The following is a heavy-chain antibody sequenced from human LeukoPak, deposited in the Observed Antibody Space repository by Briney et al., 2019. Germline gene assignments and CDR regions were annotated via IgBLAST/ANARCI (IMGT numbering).Heavy chain of an antibody. CDR1: GFTFDDYA. J-gene: IGHJ6*03. CDR3: ARQPYFYYYLDV. V-gene: IGHV3-23*01. Sequence: GGSLRLSCAASGFTFDDYAMHWVRQAPGKGLEWVSTIVGDSTIEYYADSVKGRFTISSDNSKTMLFLHMNSLRAEDTAIYYCARQPYFYYYLDVWGKGTTVTVTS. D-gene: IGHD5-18*01. CDR2: IVGDSTIE.